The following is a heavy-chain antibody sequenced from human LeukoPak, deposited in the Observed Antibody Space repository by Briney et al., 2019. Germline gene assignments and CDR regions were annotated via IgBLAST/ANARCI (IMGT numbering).Heavy chain of an antibody. V-gene: IGHV4-4*02. CDR2: IYHSGST. CDR1: GGSISSSNW. CDR3: ARERSYSYGSRTTDY. D-gene: IGHD5-18*01. Sequence: PSGTLSLTCAVSGGSISSSNWWSWVRQPPGKGLEWIGEIYHSGSTNYNPSLKSRVTISVDKSKNQFSLKLSSVTAADTAVYYCARERSYSYGSRTTDYWGQGTLVTVSS. J-gene: IGHJ4*02.